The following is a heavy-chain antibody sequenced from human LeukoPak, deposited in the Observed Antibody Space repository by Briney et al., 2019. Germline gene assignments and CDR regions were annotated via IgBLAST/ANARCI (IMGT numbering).Heavy chain of an antibody. Sequence: PGGSLRLSCAASGFTFSIFAMIWVRQAPGKGLEWVSAISNSGDNTYYADSVKGRFTISRDNSKNILYLQMNSLRAEDTAVYYCAKDRGYWGQGTLVTVSP. D-gene: IGHD3-16*01. J-gene: IGHJ4*02. CDR3: AKDRGY. CDR1: GFTFSIFA. V-gene: IGHV3-23*01. CDR2: ISNSGDNT.